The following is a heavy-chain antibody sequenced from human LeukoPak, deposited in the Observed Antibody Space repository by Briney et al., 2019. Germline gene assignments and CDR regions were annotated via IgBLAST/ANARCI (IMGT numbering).Heavy chain of an antibody. CDR2: ISSTGGTA. D-gene: IGHD5-12*01. CDR1: GFTFSSFG. Sequence: QSGGSLRLSCAASGFTFSSFGMSWVRQAPGKGLEWVSAISSTGGTAYYADSVKGRFTISRDNSKNTLYLQMNSLRAEDTAVYYCAKDQGDELLRAFDIWGQGTMVTVSS. V-gene: IGHV3-23*01. CDR3: AKDQGDELLRAFDI. J-gene: IGHJ3*02.